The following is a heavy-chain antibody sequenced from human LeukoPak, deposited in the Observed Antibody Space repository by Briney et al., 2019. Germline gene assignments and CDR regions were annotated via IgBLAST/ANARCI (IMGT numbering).Heavy chain of an antibody. CDR3: ARPLTGTTLIFDS. Sequence: SETLSLTCTVSGGSISSYYWSWIRQPPGKGLEWIGYIYYSGSTSYNPSLKSRVTISVDTSKNQFSLKLSSVTAADTAVYYCARPLTGTTLIFDSWAQGTLVTVSS. CDR2: IYYSGST. D-gene: IGHD1-7*01. V-gene: IGHV4-59*01. CDR1: GGSISSYY. J-gene: IGHJ4*02.